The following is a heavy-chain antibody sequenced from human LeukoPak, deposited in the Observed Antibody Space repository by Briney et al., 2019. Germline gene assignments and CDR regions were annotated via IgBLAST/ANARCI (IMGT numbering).Heavy chain of an antibody. Sequence: SQTLSVTCAISGDSVSSDSASWNWLRQSPSRGLEWLGRTYYRSKWYYDYAQSLKSRININPDTSKNHFSLQLNSVTPGDTAVYYCARNYGSSWLDNWGQGTLVTVSS. CDR3: ARNYGSSWLDN. D-gene: IGHD6-13*01. CDR1: GDSVSSDSAS. J-gene: IGHJ4*02. V-gene: IGHV6-1*01. CDR2: TYYRSKWYY.